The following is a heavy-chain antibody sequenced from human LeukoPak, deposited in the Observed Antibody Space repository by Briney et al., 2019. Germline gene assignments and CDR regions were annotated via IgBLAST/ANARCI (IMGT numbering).Heavy chain of an antibody. D-gene: IGHD2-8*01. CDR1: GYTLTGYY. CDR3: ARDQWAPGYYYMDV. J-gene: IGHJ6*03. Sequence: ASVKVSCKASGYTLTGYYMHWVRQAPGQGLEWMGWINPNSGGTNYAQKFQGRVTMTRDTSISTAYMELSRLRSDDTAVYYCARDQWAPGYYYMDVWGKGTTVTVSS. V-gene: IGHV1-2*02. CDR2: INPNSGGT.